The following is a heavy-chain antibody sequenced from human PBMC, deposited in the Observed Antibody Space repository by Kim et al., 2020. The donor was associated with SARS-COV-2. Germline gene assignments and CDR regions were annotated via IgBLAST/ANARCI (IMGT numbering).Heavy chain of an antibody. V-gene: IGHV1-69*13. CDR3: ATQDGFKGYYGSGSYSYDY. CDR1: GGTFSSYA. Sequence: SVKVSCKASGGTFSSYAISWVRQAPGQGLEWMGGIIPIFGTANYAQKFQGRVTITADESTSTAYMELSSLRSEDTAVYYCATQDGFKGYYGSGSYSYDYWGQGTLVTVSS. J-gene: IGHJ4*02. D-gene: IGHD3-10*01. CDR2: IIPIFGTA.